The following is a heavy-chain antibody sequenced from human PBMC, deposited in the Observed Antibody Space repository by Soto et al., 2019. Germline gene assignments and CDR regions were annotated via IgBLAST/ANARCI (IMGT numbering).Heavy chain of an antibody. CDR2: IYYSVRT. Sequence: SETLSLTCTVSGGSMSGGDYYWSWIRQPPGKRLEWIGYIYYSVRTYYNASLKIRVTISVDTSKNQFSLKLSSVTAADTAVYYCARDEGVITMVRGVIPLYGYYGMDVWRQGTTVTVSS. D-gene: IGHD3-10*01. CDR1: GGSMSGGDYY. J-gene: IGHJ6*02. V-gene: IGHV4-30-4*01. CDR3: ARDEGVITMVRGVIPLYGYYGMDV.